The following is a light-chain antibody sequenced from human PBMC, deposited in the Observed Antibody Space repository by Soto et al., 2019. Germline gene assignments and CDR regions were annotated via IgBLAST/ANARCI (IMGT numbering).Light chain of an antibody. Sequence: EIVLTQSPATLSLSPGERATLSCRASQSVISYLAWYQQRPGQPPRILIYDASNRATGIPARFSGSGSGTDFTLTISSLETEDFAVYYCQERSNWPLVTFGPGTRVDV. J-gene: IGKJ3*01. V-gene: IGKV3-11*01. CDR3: QERSNWPLVT. CDR1: QSVISY. CDR2: DAS.